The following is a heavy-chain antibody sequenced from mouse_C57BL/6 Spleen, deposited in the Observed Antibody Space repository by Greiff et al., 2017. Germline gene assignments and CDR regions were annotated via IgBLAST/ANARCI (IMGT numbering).Heavy chain of an antibody. Sequence: VQLQQSGAELVRPGASVKLSCTASGFNIKDDYMHWVKQRPEQGLEWIGWIDPENGDTEYASKFQGKATITADTSSNTAYLQLSSLTSEDTAVYYCTTRQLRLRAYWGQGTLVTVSA. J-gene: IGHJ3*01. CDR1: GFNIKDDY. CDR2: IDPENGDT. CDR3: TTRQLRLRAY. D-gene: IGHD3-2*02. V-gene: IGHV14-4*01.